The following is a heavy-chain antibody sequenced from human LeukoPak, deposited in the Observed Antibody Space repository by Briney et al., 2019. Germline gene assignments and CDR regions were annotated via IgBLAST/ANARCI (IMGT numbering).Heavy chain of an antibody. V-gene: IGHV4-4*07. Sequence: SETLSLTCTVSGGSISSYYWSWIRQPAGKGLEWIGRIYTSGSTNYNPSLKSRVTMSVDTSKNQFSLKLSSVTAADTAVYYCARGSYYDSSGYFILAFDIWGQGTMVTVSS. CDR3: ARGSYYDSSGYFILAFDI. CDR2: IYTSGST. CDR1: GGSISSYY. D-gene: IGHD3-22*01. J-gene: IGHJ3*02.